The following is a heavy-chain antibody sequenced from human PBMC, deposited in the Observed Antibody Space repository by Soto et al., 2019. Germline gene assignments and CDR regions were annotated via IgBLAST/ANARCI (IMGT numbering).Heavy chain of an antibody. V-gene: IGHV1-2*04. Sequence: ASVKVSCKASGYTFTGYYMHWVRQAPGQGLEWMGWINPNSGGTNYAQKFQGWVTMTRDTSISTAYMVLSRLRSDDTAVFYCARDLGWNDDFDWFDPWGQGTLVTVSS. CDR3: ARDLGWNDDFDWFDP. D-gene: IGHD1-1*01. CDR2: INPNSGGT. J-gene: IGHJ5*02. CDR1: GYTFTGYY.